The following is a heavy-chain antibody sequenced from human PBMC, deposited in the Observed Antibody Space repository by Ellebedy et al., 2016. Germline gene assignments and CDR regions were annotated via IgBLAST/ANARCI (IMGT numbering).Heavy chain of an antibody. V-gene: IGHV3-7*03. D-gene: IGHD2-15*01. J-gene: IGHJ4*02. CDR3: AKDRDIVVVVAALFDY. CDR1: GFTFSTFW. Sequence: GESLKISCAASGFTFSTFWMSWVRQAPGKGLEWVANINQGGSEKYYVASVRGRFTISRDNAKNSLYLQMNSLRAEDTAVYYCAKDRDIVVVVAALFDYWGQGTLVTVSS. CDR2: INQGGSEK.